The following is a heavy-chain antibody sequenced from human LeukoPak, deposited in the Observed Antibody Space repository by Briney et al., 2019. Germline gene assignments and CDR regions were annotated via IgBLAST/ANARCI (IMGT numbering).Heavy chain of an antibody. CDR3: ARLWNSGYIIYFDS. Sequence: ASVKVSCKTSGYTFTGYYIHWVRQAPGQGLEWMGWINPNSGGTNFPQKFRGGVTMTRDTSISTAYMELSRLTSDDTAVYYCARLWNSGYIIYFDSWGQGALVTVSS. D-gene: IGHD5-12*01. J-gene: IGHJ4*02. CDR2: INPNSGGT. V-gene: IGHV1-2*02. CDR1: GYTFTGYY.